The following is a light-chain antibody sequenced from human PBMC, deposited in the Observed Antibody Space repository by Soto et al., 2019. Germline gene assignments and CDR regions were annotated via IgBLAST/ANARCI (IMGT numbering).Light chain of an antibody. Sequence: QSVLTQPPSVSGAPGQRVTISCTGNSSNLGAGYDVHWYQQLPGAAPKLVIFGNRNRPSGVPERFSGSKFGTSASLAITGLQTEDEADYYCQAYEYSLTAAVFGGGTQLTVL. CDR1: SSNLGAGYD. CDR2: GNR. J-gene: IGLJ3*02. V-gene: IGLV1-40*01. CDR3: QAYEYSLTAAV.